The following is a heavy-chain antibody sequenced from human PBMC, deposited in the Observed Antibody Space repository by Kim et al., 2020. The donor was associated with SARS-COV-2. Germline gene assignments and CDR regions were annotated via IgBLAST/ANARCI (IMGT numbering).Heavy chain of an antibody. V-gene: IGHV3-9*01. D-gene: IGHD3-16*01. Sequence: IDDSDSVRGRFTISRDNAKNSLYLQMNSLRAEDTAFYFCAKYSVYYYAFDYWGQGTLVTVSS. J-gene: IGHJ4*02. CDR3: AKYSVYYYAFDY. CDR2: I.